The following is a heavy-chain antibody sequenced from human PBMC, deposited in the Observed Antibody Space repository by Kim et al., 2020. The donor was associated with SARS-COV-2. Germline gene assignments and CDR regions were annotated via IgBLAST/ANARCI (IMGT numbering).Heavy chain of an antibody. V-gene: IGHV1-2*02. Sequence: YAQKFQGRVTMTRDTSNSTAYMELSRLRSDDTAVYYCARSPSYSYGLIDYWGQGTLVTVSS. D-gene: IGHD5-18*01. J-gene: IGHJ4*02. CDR3: ARSPSYSYGLIDY.